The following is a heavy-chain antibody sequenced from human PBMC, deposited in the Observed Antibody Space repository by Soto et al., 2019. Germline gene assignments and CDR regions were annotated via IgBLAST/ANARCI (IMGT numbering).Heavy chain of an antibody. CDR2: ISSSSSTI. Sequence: KGLEWVSYISSSSSTIYYAASVKGRFTISRDNAKNSLYLQMNSLRDEDTAVYYFFFQAEDGIRDTVPVSAFLLNRSSDL. D-gene: IGHD2-15*01. V-gene: IGHV3-48*02. CDR3: FFQAEDGIRDTVPVSAFLLNRSSDL. J-gene: IGHJ2*01.